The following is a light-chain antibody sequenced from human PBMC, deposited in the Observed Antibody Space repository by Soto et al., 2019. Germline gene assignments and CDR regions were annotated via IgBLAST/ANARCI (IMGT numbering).Light chain of an antibody. CDR2: GAS. Sequence: QMTQSPSTVSASVGDRVTITCRAGQNIRGWLAWYQQKPGKAPNLLIYGASTLETGVPSRFSGSGFGTEFTLTSSSLQADDLGTYYGQQYISPRTCGQGTKVEVK. V-gene: IGKV1-5*03. CDR1: QNIRGW. J-gene: IGKJ1*01. CDR3: QQYISPRT.